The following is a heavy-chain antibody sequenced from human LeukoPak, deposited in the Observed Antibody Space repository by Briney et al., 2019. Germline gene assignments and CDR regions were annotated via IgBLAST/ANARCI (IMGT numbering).Heavy chain of an antibody. CDR3: ERLRGNSDPSGFYYYYDY. J-gene: IGHJ4*02. Sequence: GGSLRLSCSCSGYTFSSFRITSVRQAPGKGLERVSSISVRSNYIYYADSVRGRFSISRDDARDSLYLQMNSLRAEDTAVSYCERLRGNSDPSGFYYYYDYWGQGALVTVSS. D-gene: IGHD3-3*01. V-gene: IGHV3-21*01. CDR1: GYTFSSFR. CDR2: ISVRSNYI.